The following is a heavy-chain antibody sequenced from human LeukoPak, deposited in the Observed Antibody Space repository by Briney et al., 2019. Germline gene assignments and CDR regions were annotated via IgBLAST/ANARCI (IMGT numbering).Heavy chain of an antibody. Sequence: SETLSLTCTVSSGSISSYYWSWIRQPPGKGLEWIAYIYYSGSTNYNPSLKSRVTISVDTSKNQFSLKLSSVTAADTAVYYCARHLYCSRGICHTDFYYYGLDVWGQGTTVTVSS. D-gene: IGHD2-8*01. CDR2: IYYSGST. CDR3: ARHLYCSRGICHTDFYYYGLDV. V-gene: IGHV4-59*08. CDR1: SGSISSYY. J-gene: IGHJ6*02.